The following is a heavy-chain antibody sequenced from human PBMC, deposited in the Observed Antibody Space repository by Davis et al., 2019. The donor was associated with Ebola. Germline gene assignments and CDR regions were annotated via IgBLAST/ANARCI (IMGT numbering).Heavy chain of an antibody. V-gene: IGHV3-53*01. Sequence: GESLKISCAASGFTFSSYWMSWVRQAPGQGLEWVSGIYSGGSTYYADSVKGRFTISRDNSKNTLYLQMNSLRAEDTAVYYCAKDQGMIRWYYFDYWGQGTLVTVSS. J-gene: IGHJ4*02. D-gene: IGHD4-23*01. CDR1: GFTFSSYW. CDR2: IYSGGST. CDR3: AKDQGMIRWYYFDY.